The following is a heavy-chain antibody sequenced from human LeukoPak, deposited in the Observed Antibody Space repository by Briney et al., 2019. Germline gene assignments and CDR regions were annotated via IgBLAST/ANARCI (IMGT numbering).Heavy chain of an antibody. CDR2: IDPSDSYT. D-gene: IGHD6-19*01. V-gene: IGHV5-10-1*01. J-gene: IGHJ4*02. CDR3: ARHVLAVAGSDY. CDR1: GYSFTSYW. Sequence: KFGESLKISCKGSGYSFTSYWISWVRQMPGKGLEWMGRIDPSDSYTNYSPSFQGHVTISADKSISTAHLQWSSLKASDTAMYYCARHVLAVAGSDYWGQGTLVTVSS.